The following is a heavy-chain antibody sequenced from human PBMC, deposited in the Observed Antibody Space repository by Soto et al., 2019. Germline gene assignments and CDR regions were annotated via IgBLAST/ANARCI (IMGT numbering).Heavy chain of an antibody. V-gene: IGHV4-31*03. CDR1: GGSISSGGYY. CDR2: IYYSGST. D-gene: IGHD1-26*01. CDR3: ARVSHVVSGRYYIDY. J-gene: IGHJ4*02. Sequence: TLSLTCTVSGGSISSGGYYWSWIRQHPGKGLEWIGYIYYSGSTYYNPSLKSRVTISVDTSKNQFSLKLSSVTAADTAVYYCARVSHVVSGRYYIDYWGQGPLVTVSS.